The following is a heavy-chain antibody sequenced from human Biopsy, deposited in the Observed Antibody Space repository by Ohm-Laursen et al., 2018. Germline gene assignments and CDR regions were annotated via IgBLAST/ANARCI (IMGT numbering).Heavy chain of an antibody. Sequence: SVTPSLTCTASGDSISSYYWSWIRQPPGKGLQWIGYVYYTGSTDYNPSLQSRVTISVDTSKNHFSLRLRSVTPADTAIYYCARDRGYYSDRTVPGYFDLWGRGTLVTVSS. CDR1: GDSISSYY. CDR2: VYYTGST. V-gene: IGHV4-59*01. J-gene: IGHJ2*01. CDR3: ARDRGYYSDRTVPGYFDL. D-gene: IGHD3-22*01.